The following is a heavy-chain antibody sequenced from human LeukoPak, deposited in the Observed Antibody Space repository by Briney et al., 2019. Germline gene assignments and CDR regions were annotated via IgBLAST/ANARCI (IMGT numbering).Heavy chain of an antibody. V-gene: IGHV4-59*02. CDR1: GGSVSNFY. CDR3: ARAPGYGGNFDY. D-gene: IGHD4-23*01. J-gene: IGHJ4*02. CDR2: IYYTGST. Sequence: SETLSLTGTVSGGSVSNFYWNWIRKPPGQGREWIGCIYYTGSTNYNPTLKSRVPISLDTSKNQFSRKLSSVTGADTAVYYCARAPGYGGNFDYWGQGTLVTVSS.